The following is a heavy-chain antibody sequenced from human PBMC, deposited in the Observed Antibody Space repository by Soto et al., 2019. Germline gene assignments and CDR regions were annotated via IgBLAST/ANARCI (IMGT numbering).Heavy chain of an antibody. V-gene: IGHV4-39*01. J-gene: IGHJ4*02. D-gene: IGHD3-9*01. Sequence: PSETLSLTCTVSGGSISSSSYYWGWIRQPPGKGLEWIGGIFYSVTTYYNPSLKSRVTISVDTSKNQFSLKLSSVTAADTAVYYWARHRGYFDIFAGYYTGLNFDYWGQGTLVTVSS. CDR3: ARHRGYFDIFAGYYTGLNFDY. CDR1: GGSISSSSYY. CDR2: IFYSVTT.